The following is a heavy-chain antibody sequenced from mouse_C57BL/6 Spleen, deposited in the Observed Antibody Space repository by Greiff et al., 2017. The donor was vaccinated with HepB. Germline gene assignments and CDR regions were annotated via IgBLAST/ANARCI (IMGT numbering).Heavy chain of an antibody. D-gene: IGHD1-1*01. Sequence: VQLQQPGAELVKPGASVKMSCKASGYTFTSYWITWVKQRPGQGLEWIGDVYPGSGSTNYNEKFKSKATLTVDTSSSTAYMQLSSLTSEDSAVYYCARGDYYYGSSYVFAYWGQGTLVTVSA. CDR3: ARGDYYYGSSYVFAY. V-gene: IGHV1-55*01. CDR1: GYTFTSYW. J-gene: IGHJ3*01. CDR2: VYPGSGST.